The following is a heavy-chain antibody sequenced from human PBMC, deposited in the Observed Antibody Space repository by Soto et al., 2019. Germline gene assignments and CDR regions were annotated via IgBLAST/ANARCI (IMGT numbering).Heavy chain of an antibody. J-gene: IGHJ6*02. V-gene: IGHV1-69*12. Sequence: QVQLVQSGAEVKKPGSSVKVSCKASGGTFSSYAISWVRQAPGQGLEWMGGIIPIFGTANYAPKFQGRVTINADAPTSTAYMELRSMRSEDTAVYYCASRLTGTIYYDYGMDVWGQGTTVTVSS. D-gene: IGHD1-7*01. CDR1: GGTFSSYA. CDR2: IIPIFGTA. CDR3: ASRLTGTIYYDYGMDV.